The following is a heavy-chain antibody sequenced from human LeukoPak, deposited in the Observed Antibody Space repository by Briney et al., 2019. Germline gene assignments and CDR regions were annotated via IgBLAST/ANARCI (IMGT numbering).Heavy chain of an antibody. CDR3: STTYYYGSSEGY. Sequence: AGGSLRLSCAASGFTFSNAWMNWVRQAPGKGLEWVGRKSKTDGGTTDYAAPVKGRFTISRDDSKNTLYLQMNSLKTEDTAVYYCSTTYYYGSSEGYWGQGTLVTVSS. CDR1: GFTFSNAW. D-gene: IGHD3-22*01. J-gene: IGHJ4*02. CDR2: KSKTDGGTT. V-gene: IGHV3-15*07.